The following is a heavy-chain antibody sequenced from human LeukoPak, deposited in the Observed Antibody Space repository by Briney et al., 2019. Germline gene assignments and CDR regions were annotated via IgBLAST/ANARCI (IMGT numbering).Heavy chain of an antibody. CDR2: ISAYNGNT. Sequence: ASVKVSCKASGYTFTSYGISWVRQAPGQGLEWMGWISAYNGNTNYAQKLQGRVTMTTDTSTSTAYMELRSLRSDDTAVYYCARESPYCSSTSCSIYFFDYWGQGTLVTVSS. CDR3: ARESPYCSSTSCSIYFFDY. D-gene: IGHD2-2*01. CDR1: GYTFTSYG. V-gene: IGHV1-18*01. J-gene: IGHJ4*02.